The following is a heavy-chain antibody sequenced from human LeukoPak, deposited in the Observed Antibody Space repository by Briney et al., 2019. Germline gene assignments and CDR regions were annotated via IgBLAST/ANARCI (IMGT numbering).Heavy chain of an antibody. CDR1: GFTFDDYA. Sequence: GRSLRLSCAASGFTFDDYAMHWVRQAPGKGLEWVSGISWNSGSIGYADSVKGRFTISRDNAKNSLYLQMNSLRAEDTASYYCAKGSSSFYPYNWFDPWGQGTLVTVSS. CDR2: ISWNSGSI. D-gene: IGHD6-13*01. J-gene: IGHJ5*02. V-gene: IGHV3-9*01. CDR3: AKGSSSFYPYNWFDP.